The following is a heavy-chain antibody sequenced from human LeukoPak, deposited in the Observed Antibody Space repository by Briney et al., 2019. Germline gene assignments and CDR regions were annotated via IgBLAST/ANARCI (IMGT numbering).Heavy chain of an antibody. Sequence: ASVKVSCKASGYTFTGYYMHWVRQAPGQGLEWMGWINPNSGGTNYAQKLQGRVTMTRDTSISTAYMELSRLRSDDTAVYYCARDEYSSSPDFDYWGQGTLVTVSS. D-gene: IGHD6-6*01. CDR1: GYTFTGYY. CDR3: ARDEYSSSPDFDY. J-gene: IGHJ4*02. CDR2: INPNSGGT. V-gene: IGHV1-2*02.